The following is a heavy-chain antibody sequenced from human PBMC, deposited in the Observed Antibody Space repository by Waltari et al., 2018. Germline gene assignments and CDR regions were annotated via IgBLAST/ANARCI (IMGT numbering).Heavy chain of an antibody. CDR2: FYHGGST. CDR1: GYSISRGYY. Sequence: QVQLQESGPGLVKPSETLSLTCTVSGYSISRGYYWGWIRQPPGKGLRWIGIFYHGGSTYYNPSLKSRVTISVDTSKNQFSLKLSSVTAADTAVYYCARATDDYYYGMDVWGQGTTVTVSS. CDR3: ARATDDYYYGMDV. J-gene: IGHJ6*02. D-gene: IGHD4-17*01. V-gene: IGHV4-38-2*02.